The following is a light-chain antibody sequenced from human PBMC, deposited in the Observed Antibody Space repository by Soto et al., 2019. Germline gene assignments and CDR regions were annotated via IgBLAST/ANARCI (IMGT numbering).Light chain of an antibody. Sequence: QSALTQPASVSGSPGQSITISCTGTSNDVGGYNYVSWYQQHPGKAPQLIIYEVSNRPSGVSHRFSGSKSGDTASLTISGLQAEDGADYYCSSYTAFSTWVFSGGTKLTV. J-gene: IGLJ3*02. V-gene: IGLV2-14*01. CDR1: SNDVGGYNY. CDR3: SSYTAFSTWV. CDR2: EVS.